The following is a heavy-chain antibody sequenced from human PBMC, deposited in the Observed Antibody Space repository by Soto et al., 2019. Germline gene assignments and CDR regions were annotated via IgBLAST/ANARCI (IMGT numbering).Heavy chain of an antibody. CDR1: GYSFTSYW. D-gene: IGHD3-22*01. CDR2: IYPGDSDT. CDR3: ARDYYDSSGYYQGMDV. V-gene: IGHV5-51*01. Sequence: GESLKISCKGSGYSFTSYWIAWVRQMPGKGLEWMGIIYPGDSDTRYSPSFQGQVTISADKSIRTAYLQWSSLKASDTAMYYCARDYYDSSGYYQGMDVWGQGTTVTVSS. J-gene: IGHJ6*02.